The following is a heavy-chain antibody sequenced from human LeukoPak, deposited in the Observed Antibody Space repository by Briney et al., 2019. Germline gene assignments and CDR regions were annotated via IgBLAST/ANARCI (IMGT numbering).Heavy chain of an antibody. CDR3: ARVRRDGYNSAFDI. CDR2: INPNSGGT. D-gene: IGHD1-1*01. J-gene: IGHJ3*02. V-gene: IGHV1-2*02. Sequence: ASVKVSCKASGYTFTGYYMHWVRQAPGQGLEWMGWINPNSGGTNYAQKFQGRVTMTRDTSISTAYMELSRLRSEDTAVYYCARVRRDGYNSAFDIWGQGTMVTVSS. CDR1: GYTFTGYY.